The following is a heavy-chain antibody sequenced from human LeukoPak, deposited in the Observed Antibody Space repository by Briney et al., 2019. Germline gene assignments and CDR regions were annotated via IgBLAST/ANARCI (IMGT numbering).Heavy chain of an antibody. CDR2: LYYTGTT. CDR1: GGPISSSTYY. CDR3: TRKQWLAPFDY. D-gene: IGHD6-19*01. J-gene: IGHJ4*02. V-gene: IGHV4-39*01. Sequence: PSETLSLTCTVSGGPISSSTYYWDWIRQSPGKGLEWIGSLYYTGTTYYNPSLKGRVSISVDTSKNQFSLKPSSVTAADTAVYYCTRKQWLAPFDYWGQGTLVTVSS.